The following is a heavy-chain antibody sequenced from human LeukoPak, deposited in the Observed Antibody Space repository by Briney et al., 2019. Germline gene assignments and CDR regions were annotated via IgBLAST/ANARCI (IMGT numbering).Heavy chain of an antibody. CDR1: GFTFNRHA. V-gene: IGHV3-23*01. Sequence: GGSLRLSCTASGFTFNRHAFNWVRQAPGKGLEWVSSIGGSGVSIFYADSVKGRFTISRDNGKNTVNPQMNSLRAEDTAIYYCSRRGGSNGWGDFDFWGQGTLVSVSS. D-gene: IGHD6-19*01. J-gene: IGHJ4*02. CDR3: SRRGGSNGWGDFDF. CDR2: IGGSGVSI.